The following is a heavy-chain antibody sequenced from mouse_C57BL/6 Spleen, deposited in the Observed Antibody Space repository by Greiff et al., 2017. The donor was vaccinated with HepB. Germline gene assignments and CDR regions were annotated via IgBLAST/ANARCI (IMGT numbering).Heavy chain of an antibody. CDR1: GYAFSSSW. CDR2: IYPGDGDT. D-gene: IGHD2-5*01. J-gene: IGHJ2*01. Sequence: VQLQQSGPELVKPGASVKISCKASGYAFSSSWMNWVKQRPGKGLEWIGRIYPGDGDTNYNGKFKGKATLTADKSSSTAYMQLSSLTSEDSVVYFCARGAYYSNDFDYWGQGTTLTVSS. V-gene: IGHV1-82*01. CDR3: ARGAYYSNDFDY.